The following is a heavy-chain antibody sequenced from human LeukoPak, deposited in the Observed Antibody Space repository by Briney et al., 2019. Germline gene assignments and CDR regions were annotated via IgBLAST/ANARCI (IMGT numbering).Heavy chain of an antibody. CDR2: IYYSGSS. CDR3: VGGSTGAFDP. J-gene: IGHJ5*02. CDR1: ADSITNHY. Sequence: SETLSLTCTVSADSITNHYWSWIRQPPGKGLEWIGYIYYSGSSNYNPSLKSRVTMSVDTSKNQFSLKLSSVTAADTAVYYCVGGSTGAFDPWGQGTLVTVSS. V-gene: IGHV4-59*11. D-gene: IGHD1-1*01.